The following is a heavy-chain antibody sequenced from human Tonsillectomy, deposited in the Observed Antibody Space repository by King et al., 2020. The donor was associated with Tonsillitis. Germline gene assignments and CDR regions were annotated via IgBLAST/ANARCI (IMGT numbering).Heavy chain of an antibody. Sequence: VQLVESGGGVVQPGRSLRLSCAASGFTFSSYGMHWVRQVPGKGLEWVAVIWYDGSNKYYADSVKGRFTISRDNSKNTPYLHMTSLTSEDTAVYYCARTPGNHSTPGGWFDPWGQGTLVTVSS. CDR2: IWYDGSNK. CDR1: GFTFSSYG. CDR3: ARTPGNHSTPGGWFDP. J-gene: IGHJ5*02. D-gene: IGHD2-15*01. V-gene: IGHV3-33*01.